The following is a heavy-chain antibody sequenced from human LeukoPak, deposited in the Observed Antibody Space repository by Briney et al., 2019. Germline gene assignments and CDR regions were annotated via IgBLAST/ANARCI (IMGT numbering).Heavy chain of an antibody. J-gene: IGHJ4*02. CDR3: AREVVTPLLTLDH. CDR1: GFSSSNYA. D-gene: IGHD2-21*02. Sequence: GGSLRLSCAASGFSSSNYAMSWVRQAPGKGLEWVSAISPSGDDTHYSGSVRGRFSISRDNSKNTMYLQMNSLRDDDTAIYYCAREVVTPLLTLDHWGQGTLVTVSS. CDR2: ISPSGDDT. V-gene: IGHV3-23*01.